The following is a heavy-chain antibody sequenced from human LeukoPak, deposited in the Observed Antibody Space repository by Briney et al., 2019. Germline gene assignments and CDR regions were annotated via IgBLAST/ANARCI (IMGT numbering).Heavy chain of an antibody. CDR2: INRDGNST. CDR1: RFTFSNYW. V-gene: IGHV3-74*03. Sequence: GGSLRLSCAASRFTFSNYWMSWVRQAPGKGPVWVSLINRDGNSTTYADSVKGRFTVSRGNAKNTLYLEMNSLRAEDTAVYFCTRDGGSSWSHNWLDPWGQGTLVTVSS. CDR3: TRDGGSSWSHNWLDP. D-gene: IGHD6-13*01. J-gene: IGHJ5*02.